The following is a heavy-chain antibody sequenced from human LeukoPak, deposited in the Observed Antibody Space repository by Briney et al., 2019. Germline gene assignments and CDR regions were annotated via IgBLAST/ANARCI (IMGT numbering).Heavy chain of an antibody. CDR3: ARGEYSSSWFDY. D-gene: IGHD6-13*01. Sequence: SETLSLTCTVSGGSISSYYWSWIRQPPGKGLEWIGYIYYSGSTNYNPSLKSRVTISVDTSKNQFSLMLSSVTAADTAVYYCARGEYSSSWFDYWGQGTLVTVSS. CDR2: IYYSGST. V-gene: IGHV4-59*01. CDR1: GGSISSYY. J-gene: IGHJ4*02.